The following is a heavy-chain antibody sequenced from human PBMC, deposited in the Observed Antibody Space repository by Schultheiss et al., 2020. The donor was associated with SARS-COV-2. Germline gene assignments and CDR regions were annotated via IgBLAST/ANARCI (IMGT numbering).Heavy chain of an antibody. D-gene: IGHD3-10*01. J-gene: IGHJ4*02. CDR2: IYYSGST. V-gene: IGHV4-59*08. Sequence: SQTLSLTCAVYGGSFSGYYWSWIRQPPGKGLEWIGSIYYSGSTNYNPSLKSRVTISVDTYKNQFSLKLSSVTAADTAVYYCARKIYGSGSYYDYWGQGTLVTVSS. CDR1: GGSFSGYY. CDR3: ARKIYGSGSYYDY.